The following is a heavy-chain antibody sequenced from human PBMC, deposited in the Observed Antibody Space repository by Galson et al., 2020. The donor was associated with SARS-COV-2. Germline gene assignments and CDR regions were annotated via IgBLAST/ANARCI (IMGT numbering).Heavy chain of an antibody. Sequence: GGSLRLSCAAFGFTLSNAWMSWVRQAPGKGLEWVGRIKSKTDGGTTDYAAPEKGRFTISRDDSKNTLYLQMNSLKTEDTAVYYCAVYYLTGHFVYWCQGTLVTVAS. CDR2: IKSKTDGGTT. D-gene: IGHD3-9*01. V-gene: IGHV3-15*01. CDR1: GFTLSNAW. J-gene: IGHJ4*02. CDR3: AVYYLTGHFVY.